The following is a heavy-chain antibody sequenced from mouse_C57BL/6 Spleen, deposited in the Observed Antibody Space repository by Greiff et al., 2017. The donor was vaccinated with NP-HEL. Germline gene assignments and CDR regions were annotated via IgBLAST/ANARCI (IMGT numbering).Heavy chain of an antibody. J-gene: IGHJ3*01. CDR3: ARIYYDYDETY. Sequence: EVQLVESGGGLVKPGGSLKLSCAASGFTFSDYGMHWVRQAPEKGLEWVAYISSGSSTIYYADTVKGRFTISRDNAKNTLFLQMTSLRSEDTAMYYCARIYYDYDETYWGQGTLVTVSA. V-gene: IGHV5-17*01. CDR1: GFTFSDYG. CDR2: ISSGSSTI. D-gene: IGHD2-4*01.